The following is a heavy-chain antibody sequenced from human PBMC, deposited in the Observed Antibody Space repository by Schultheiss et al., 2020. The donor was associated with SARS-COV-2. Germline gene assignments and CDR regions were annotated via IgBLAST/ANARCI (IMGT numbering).Heavy chain of an antibody. CDR2: FDPEDGET. V-gene: IGHV1-24*01. Sequence: ASVKVSCKVSGYTLTELSMHWVRQAPGKGLEWMGGFDPEDGETIYAQKFQGRVTITADESTSTAYMELSSLRSEDTAVYYCARSYSDFWSAYGMDVWGQGTTVTVSS. J-gene: IGHJ6*02. D-gene: IGHD3-3*01. CDR1: GYTLTELS. CDR3: ARSYSDFWSAYGMDV.